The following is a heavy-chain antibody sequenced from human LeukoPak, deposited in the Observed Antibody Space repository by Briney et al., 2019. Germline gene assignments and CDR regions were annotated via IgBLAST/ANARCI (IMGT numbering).Heavy chain of an antibody. CDR3: ARDSTSGSYYNPLWWFDP. J-gene: IGHJ5*02. V-gene: IGHV3-11*01. CDR1: GFTFSDYY. Sequence: GGSLRLSCAASGFTFSDYYMSWIRQAPGKGLEWVSYISSSGSTIYYADSVKGRFAISRDNAKNSLYLQMNSLRAEDTAVYYCARDSTSGSYYNPLWWFDPWGQGTLVTVSS. CDR2: ISSSGSTI. D-gene: IGHD3-10*01.